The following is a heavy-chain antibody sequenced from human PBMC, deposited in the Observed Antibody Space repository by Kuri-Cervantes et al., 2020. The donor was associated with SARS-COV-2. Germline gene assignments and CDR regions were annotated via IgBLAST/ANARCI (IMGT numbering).Heavy chain of an antibody. CDR3: ARDPYSSSWYRYYYGMDV. V-gene: IGHV4-59*01. CDR2: IYYSGST. D-gene: IGHD6-13*01. Sequence: SETLSLTCTVSGGSISSYYWSWIRQPPGKGLEWIGYIYYSGSTNYNPSLKSRVTISVDTSKNQFSLKLSSVTAADTAVYYCARDPYSSSWYRYYYGMDVWGQGTTVTVSS. CDR1: GGSISSYY. J-gene: IGHJ6*02.